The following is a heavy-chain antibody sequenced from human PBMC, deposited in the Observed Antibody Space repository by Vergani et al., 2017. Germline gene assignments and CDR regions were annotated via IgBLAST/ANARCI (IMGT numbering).Heavy chain of an antibody. V-gene: IGHV3-21*01. CDR3: ARRYDSDTANPEYYYYGMDV. Sequence: VQLVESGGGVVQPGRSLRLSCAASGFTFSSYSMNWVRQAPGKGLEWVSSISSSSSYIYYADSVKGRFTISRDNAKNSLYLQMNSLRAEDTAVYYCARRYDSDTANPEYYYYGMDVWGQGTTVTVSS. CDR1: GFTFSSYS. D-gene: IGHD5-18*01. CDR2: ISSSSSYI. J-gene: IGHJ6*02.